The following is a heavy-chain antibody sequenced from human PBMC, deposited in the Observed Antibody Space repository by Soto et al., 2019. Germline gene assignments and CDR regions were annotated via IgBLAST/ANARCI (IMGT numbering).Heavy chain of an antibody. J-gene: IGHJ6*02. CDR1: GDSMSSGYY. CDR2: IYHSGST. D-gene: IGHD1-1*01. V-gene: IGHV4-38-2*02. CDR3: ARDPSWNDAFDYYYGMDV. Sequence: SETLSLTCSFSGDSMSSGYYWGWIRQPPGKGLEWIGSIYHSGSTYYNPSLKSRVTISVDTSKNQFSLKLSSVTAADTAVYYCARDPSWNDAFDYYYGMDVWGQGTTVTVSS.